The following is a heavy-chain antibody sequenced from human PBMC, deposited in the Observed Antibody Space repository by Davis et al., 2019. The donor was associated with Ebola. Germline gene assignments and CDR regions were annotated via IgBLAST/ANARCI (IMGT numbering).Heavy chain of an antibody. CDR1: GFTFSYYE. CDR3: AKEVGLYGKLTYYGMDV. J-gene: IGHJ6*02. CDR2: ITSSGDRA. D-gene: IGHD4-17*01. Sequence: GESLKISCAASGFTFSYYEMNWVRQAPGKGLEWISYITSSGDRADYADSVKGRFTISRDNSKNTLDLQMNSLRAEDTAVYYCAKEVGLYGKLTYYGMDVWGQGTTVTVSS. V-gene: IGHV3-48*03.